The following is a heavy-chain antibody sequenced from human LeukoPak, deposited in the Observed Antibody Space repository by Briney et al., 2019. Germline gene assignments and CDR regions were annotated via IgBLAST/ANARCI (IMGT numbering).Heavy chain of an antibody. CDR3: ARDPKTRDSSGYYYYGMDV. D-gene: IGHD3-22*01. CDR1: GFTFSSYS. V-gene: IGHV3-21*01. J-gene: IGHJ6*02. CDR2: VSSSSSYI. Sequence: WGSLRLSCAASGFTFSSYSMNWVRQAPGKGLEWVSSVSSSSSYIYYADSVKGRFTISRDNAKNSLYLQMNSLRAEDTAVYYCARDPKTRDSSGYYYYGMDVWGQGTTVTVSS.